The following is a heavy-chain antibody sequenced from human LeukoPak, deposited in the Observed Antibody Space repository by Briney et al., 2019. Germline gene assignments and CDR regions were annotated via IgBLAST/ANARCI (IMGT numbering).Heavy chain of an antibody. CDR2: INPNSGGT. CDR1: GYTFTGYY. V-gene: IGHV1-2*02. D-gene: IGHD1-26*01. J-gene: IGHJ4*02. Sequence: GASVKVSCKASGYTFTGYYMHWVRQAPGQGLEWMGWINPNSGGTNYAQKFQGRVTMTRDTSISTAYMELSRLRSDDTAVYYCARDWWELLGYLQDEYFDYWGQGTLVTVSS. CDR3: ARDWWELLGYLQDEYFDY.